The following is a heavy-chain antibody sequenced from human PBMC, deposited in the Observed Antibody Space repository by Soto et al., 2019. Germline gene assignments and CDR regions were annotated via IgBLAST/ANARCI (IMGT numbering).Heavy chain of an antibody. CDR1: GFTFSSYG. V-gene: IGHV3-30*18. CDR2: ISYDGSNK. D-gene: IGHD3-3*01. J-gene: IGHJ5*02. Sequence: QVQLVESGGGVVQPGRSLRLSCAASGFTFSSYGMHWVRQAPGKGLEWVAVISYDGSNKYYADSVKGRFTISRDNSKNTLYQQMNSLRAEDTAVYYCPKDSAEISYYDFWSGYSPTNWFDPWGQGTLVTVSS. CDR3: PKDSAEISYYDFWSGYSPTNWFDP.